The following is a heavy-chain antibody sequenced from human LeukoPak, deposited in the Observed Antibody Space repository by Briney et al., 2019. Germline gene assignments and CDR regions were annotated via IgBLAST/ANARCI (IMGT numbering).Heavy chain of an antibody. J-gene: IGHJ5*02. CDR1: GGSISSYC. Sequence: SETPSLTCTVSGGSISSYCWSWVRQPPGKGLEWIGYIFTSWSTDYNPSLKSRVTMSVDTSKNQLSMELRFLTAADTAVYYCATSHDVKTAPYDLWGQGTLVTVSS. V-gene: IGHV4-4*09. CDR3: ATSHDVKTAPYDL. D-gene: IGHD2-21*01. CDR2: IFTSWST.